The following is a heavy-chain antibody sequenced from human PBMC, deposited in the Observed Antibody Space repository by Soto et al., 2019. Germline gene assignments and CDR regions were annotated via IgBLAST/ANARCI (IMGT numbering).Heavy chain of an antibody. Sequence: ASVKVSCKASGYTFTSYYMHWVRQAPGQGLEWMGIINPSGGSTSYAQKFQGRVTMTRDTSTSTVYMELSSLRSEDTAVYYCARDFYDILTGYMGNNWFDPWGQRTLVTVSS. CDR1: GYTFTSYY. CDR3: ARDFYDILTGYMGNNWFDP. D-gene: IGHD3-9*01. J-gene: IGHJ5*02. V-gene: IGHV1-46*03. CDR2: INPSGGST.